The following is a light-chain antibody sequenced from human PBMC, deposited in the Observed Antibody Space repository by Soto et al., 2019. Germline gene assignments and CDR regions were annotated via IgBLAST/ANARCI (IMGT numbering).Light chain of an antibody. CDR3: SSYTSSSTLL. CDR1: SSDVGGYNY. V-gene: IGLV2-14*01. J-gene: IGLJ2*01. CDR2: EVS. Sequence: QSALTQPASVSGSPGQSITISCTGISSDVGGYNYVSWYQQHPGKAPKLMIYEVSNRPSGVSNRFSGSKSGNTASLTISGLQAEDEADYYCSSYTSSSTLLFGGGTQLTVL.